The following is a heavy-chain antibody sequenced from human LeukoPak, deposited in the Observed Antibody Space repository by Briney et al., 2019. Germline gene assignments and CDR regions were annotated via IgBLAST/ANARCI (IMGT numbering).Heavy chain of an antibody. Sequence: SVKVSCKASGGTFSSYAISWVRQAPGQGLEWMGGIIPIFGTANYAQKFQGRVTITADESTSTAYMELSSLRSEDTAVYYCAGTGRETFYYYYYMDVWGKGTTVTISS. CDR1: GGTFSSYA. J-gene: IGHJ6*03. D-gene: IGHD1-14*01. CDR2: IIPIFGTA. CDR3: AGTGRETFYYYYYMDV. V-gene: IGHV1-69*01.